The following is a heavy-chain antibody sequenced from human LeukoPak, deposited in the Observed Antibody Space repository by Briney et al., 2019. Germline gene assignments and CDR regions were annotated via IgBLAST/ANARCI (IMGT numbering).Heavy chain of an antibody. CDR3: ARARPGGLRDY. D-gene: IGHD3-10*01. J-gene: IGHJ4*02. CDR1: GFTFSSYS. V-gene: IGHV3-48*04. CDR2: ISSSSSTI. Sequence: AGGSLRLSCAASGFTFSSYSMNWVRQAPGKGLEWVSYISSSSSTIYYADSVKGRFTISRDNAKNSLYLQMNSLRAEDTAVYYCARARPGGLRDYWGQGTLVTVSS.